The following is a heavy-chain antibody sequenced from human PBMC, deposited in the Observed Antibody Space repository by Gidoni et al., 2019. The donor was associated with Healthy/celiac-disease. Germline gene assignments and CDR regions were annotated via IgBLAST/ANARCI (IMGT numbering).Heavy chain of an antibody. D-gene: IGHD3-3*01. V-gene: IGHV1-2*06. J-gene: IGHJ6*02. Sequence: QVQLVQSGAEVKKPGASVKVSCKASGYTFTGYYMHWVRQAPGQGLEWMGRINPNSGGTNYAQKFQGRVTMTRDTSISTAYMELSRLRSDDTAVYYCARDQNDFWSVYYYYGMDVRGQGTTVTVSS. CDR2: INPNSGGT. CDR3: ARDQNDFWSVYYYYGMDV. CDR1: GYTFTGYY.